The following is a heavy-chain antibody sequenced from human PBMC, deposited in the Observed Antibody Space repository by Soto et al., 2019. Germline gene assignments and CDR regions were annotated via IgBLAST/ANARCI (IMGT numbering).Heavy chain of an antibody. J-gene: IGHJ3*02. CDR2: ISYDGSNK. Sequence: GGSLRLSCAASGFTFSSYGMHWVRQAPGKGLEWVAAISYDGSNKYYADSVKGRFTISRDNSKNTLYLQMNSLRAEDTAVYYCAKGYYGSGSYYLGGAFDIWGQGTMVTVSS. CDR1: GFTFSSYG. D-gene: IGHD3-10*01. CDR3: AKGYYGSGSYYLGGAFDI. V-gene: IGHV3-30*18.